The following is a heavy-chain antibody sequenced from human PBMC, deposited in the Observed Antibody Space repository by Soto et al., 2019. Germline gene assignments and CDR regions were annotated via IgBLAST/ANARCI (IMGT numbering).Heavy chain of an antibody. CDR1: GFTFSSYG. CDR2: ISYDGSKK. D-gene: IGHD3-10*01. V-gene: IGHV3-30*03. Sequence: QVQLVESGGGVVQPGRSLRLSCAASGFTFSSYGMHWVRQAPGKGLEWVAVISYDGSKKYYADTVNGRFTISRDNSKNTLYLQMNSLRAEDTAVYYCAPWFGAFDYWGQGTLVTVSS. CDR3: APWFGAFDY. J-gene: IGHJ4*02.